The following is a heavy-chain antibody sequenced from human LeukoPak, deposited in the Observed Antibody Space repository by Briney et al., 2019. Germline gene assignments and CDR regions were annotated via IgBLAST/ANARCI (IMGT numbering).Heavy chain of an antibody. Sequence: SETLSLTCTVSGGSISSGGYYWSWIRQHPGKGLESIGYIYYSGSTYYNPSLKSRVTISVDTSKNQFSLKLSSVTAADTAVYYCARRQRGYCSGGSCSWFDPWGQGTLVTVSS. J-gene: IGHJ5*02. CDR3: ARRQRGYCSGGSCSWFDP. CDR1: GGSISSGGYY. V-gene: IGHV4-31*03. CDR2: IYYSGST. D-gene: IGHD2-15*01.